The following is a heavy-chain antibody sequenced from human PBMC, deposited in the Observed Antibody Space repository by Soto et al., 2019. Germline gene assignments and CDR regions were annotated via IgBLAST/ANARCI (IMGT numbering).Heavy chain of an antibody. D-gene: IGHD3-3*01. CDR1: GYTLTELS. V-gene: IGHV1-24*01. J-gene: IGHJ6*03. CDR2: FDPEDGET. Sequence: ASVKVSCKVSGYTLTELSMHWVRQAPGKGLEWMGGFDPEDGETIYAQKFQGRVTMTEDTSTDTAYMELSSLRSEDTAVYYCATEPVLRFSRHYYMDVWGKGTTVTVSS. CDR3: ATEPVLRFSRHYYMDV.